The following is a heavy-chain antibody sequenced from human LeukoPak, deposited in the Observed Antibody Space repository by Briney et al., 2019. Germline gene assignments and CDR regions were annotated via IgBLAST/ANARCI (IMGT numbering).Heavy chain of an antibody. CDR2: IYYSGST. Sequence: SETLSLTCAVSGGSINSYYWTWIRQPPGKGLEWIGYIYYSGSTNYNPSLKSRVTIAVDTSKNQFSLKLSSVTAADTAVYYCAREPRITMVRGVIIGYFDYWGQGTLVTVSS. V-gene: IGHV4-59*12. CDR1: GGSINSYY. CDR3: AREPRITMVRGVIIGYFDY. D-gene: IGHD3-10*01. J-gene: IGHJ4*02.